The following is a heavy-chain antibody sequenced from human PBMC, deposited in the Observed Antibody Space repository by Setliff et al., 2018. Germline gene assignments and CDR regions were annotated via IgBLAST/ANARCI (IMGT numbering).Heavy chain of an antibody. Sequence: ASVKVSCKASGYTFTDYGISWVRQAPGQGLEWMGWISPYTGNTFYAPQFQGRVIMTTDTSAKTAYMDLRSLRSDDTAVYYCAISTLSICSGGTCPNVFDVWGQGTMVT. CDR2: ISPYTGNT. D-gene: IGHD2-15*01. CDR1: GYTFTDYG. J-gene: IGHJ3*01. CDR3: AISTLSICSGGTCPNVFDV. V-gene: IGHV1-18*01.